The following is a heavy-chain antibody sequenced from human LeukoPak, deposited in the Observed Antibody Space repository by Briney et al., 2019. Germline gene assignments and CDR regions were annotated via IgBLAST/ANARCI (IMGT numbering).Heavy chain of an antibody. D-gene: IGHD3-9*01. CDR3: AKDRGDILTAYPRMDV. Sequence: HSGGSLRLSCAASGFSFSTYAMSWARQVPGRGMEWDSSISGSGDSTYYAESVKGRFTISRDNSKNTLYLEMKSLRADDTAAYYCAKDRGDILTAYPRMDVWGQGTTVTVSS. CDR1: GFSFSTYA. CDR2: ISGSGDST. V-gene: IGHV3-23*01. J-gene: IGHJ6*02.